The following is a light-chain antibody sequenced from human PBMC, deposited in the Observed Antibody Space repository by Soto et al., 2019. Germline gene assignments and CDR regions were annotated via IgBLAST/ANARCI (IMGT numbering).Light chain of an antibody. V-gene: IGKV3-20*01. J-gene: IGKJ1*01. CDR1: QSVSSSY. CDR2: GAS. CDR3: QQYGSSPPLT. Sequence: EIVLTQSPGTLSLSPGERATLSCRASQSVSSSYLAWYQQKPVQAPSLLIYGASSRATGIPDRFSGSVSWTGFTLTISRLEPEDFAVYYCQQYGSSPPLTFGQGTKVDIK.